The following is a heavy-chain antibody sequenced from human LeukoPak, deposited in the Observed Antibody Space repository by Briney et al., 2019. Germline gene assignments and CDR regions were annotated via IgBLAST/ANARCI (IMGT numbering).Heavy chain of an antibody. D-gene: IGHD2-15*01. V-gene: IGHV4-59*01. Sequence: SETLSLTCTVSGGSISSYYWSWIRQPPGKGLEWIGYIYYSGNTNYNPPLKSRVTISVDTSKNQFSLKLSSVTAADTAVYYCARLKGATPFDPWGQGTLVTVSS. CDR3: ARLKGATPFDP. J-gene: IGHJ5*02. CDR2: IYYSGNT. CDR1: GGSISSYY.